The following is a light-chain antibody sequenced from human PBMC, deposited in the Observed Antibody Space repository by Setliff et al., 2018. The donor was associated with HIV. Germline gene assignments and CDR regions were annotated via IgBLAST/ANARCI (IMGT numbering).Light chain of an antibody. J-gene: IGLJ1*01. CDR3: SSYAITNTLP. CDR2: EVG. Sequence: QSVLTQPASVSGSPGQSITISCTGTSSDVGGYSHVSWYQQHPGKAPKLIIYEVGNRPSGVSNRFSGSKSGNTASLTISGLQTDDEADYYCSSYAITNTLPFGTGTKVTVL. V-gene: IGLV2-14*01. CDR1: SSDVGGYSH.